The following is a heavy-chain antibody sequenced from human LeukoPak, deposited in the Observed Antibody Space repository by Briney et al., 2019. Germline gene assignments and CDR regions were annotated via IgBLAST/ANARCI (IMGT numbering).Heavy chain of an antibody. Sequence: GGSLKLSCAASGFTFSGSAMHWVRQASGKGLEWVGRIRSKANSYATAYAASVKGRFTISRDDSKNTLYLQMNSLRVEDTAVYYCARDFHGDHDYWGQGTLVTVSS. CDR2: IRSKANSYAT. CDR1: GFTFSGSA. CDR3: ARDFHGDHDY. J-gene: IGHJ4*02. D-gene: IGHD4-17*01. V-gene: IGHV3-73*01.